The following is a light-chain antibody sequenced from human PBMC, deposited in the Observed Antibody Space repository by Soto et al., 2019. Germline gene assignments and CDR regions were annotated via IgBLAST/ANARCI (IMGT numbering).Light chain of an antibody. Sequence: DIQMTQSPSTLSGSVGDRVTITCRASQTIGSWLAWYQQKPGKAPKLLIYKASTLKSVVPSRFSGSGSGTEFTLTISSLQPDDVATDYCQHYNSYSAEFGQGTKVELK. CDR2: KAS. CDR1: QTIGSW. V-gene: IGKV1-5*03. CDR3: QHYNSYSAE. J-gene: IGKJ1*01.